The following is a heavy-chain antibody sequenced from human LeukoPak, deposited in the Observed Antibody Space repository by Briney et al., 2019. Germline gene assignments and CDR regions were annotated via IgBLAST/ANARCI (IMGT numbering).Heavy chain of an antibody. CDR1: GGSISSYY. V-gene: IGHV4-59*01. J-gene: IGHJ4*02. CDR2: IYYSGST. CDR3: ARVQGGYNQRLDY. D-gene: IGHD5-24*01. Sequence: TSETLSLTCTVSGGSISSYYWSWIRQPPGKGLEWIGYIYYSGSTNYNPSLKSRVTISVETSKNEFSLKLRSVTAADTAVYYCARVQGGYNQRLDYWGQGTLVTVSS.